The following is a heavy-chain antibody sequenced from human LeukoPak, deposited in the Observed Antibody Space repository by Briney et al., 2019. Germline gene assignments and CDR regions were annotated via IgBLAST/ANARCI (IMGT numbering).Heavy chain of an antibody. CDR1: GFTVGSIH. V-gene: IGHV3-66*01. J-gene: IGHJ4*02. Sequence: PGGSLRLSCAVSGFTVGSIHMAWVRQTPGKGLEWVSVIYNGDNTYYPDSVRGRFTISRDNSKNTLYPQMNSLRAEDTAVYYCARASRWLAFDYWGQGTLVTVPS. CDR3: ARASRWLAFDY. D-gene: IGHD6-19*01. CDR2: IYNGDNT.